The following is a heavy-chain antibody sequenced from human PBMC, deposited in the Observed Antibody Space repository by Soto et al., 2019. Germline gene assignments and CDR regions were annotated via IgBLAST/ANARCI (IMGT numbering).Heavy chain of an antibody. CDR2: ISAYNGNT. J-gene: IGHJ3*02. D-gene: IGHD3-10*01. Sequence: GASVKVSCKASGYTFTSYGISWVRQAPGQGLEWMGWISAYNGNTNYAQKLQGRVTMTTDTSTSTAYMELRSLRSDDTAVYYCARSIRRVIPDAFDIWGQGTMVTVSS. V-gene: IGHV1-18*01. CDR1: GYTFTSYG. CDR3: ARSIRRVIPDAFDI.